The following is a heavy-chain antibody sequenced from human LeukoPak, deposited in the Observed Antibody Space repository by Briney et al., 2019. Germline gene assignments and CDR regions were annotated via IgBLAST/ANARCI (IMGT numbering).Heavy chain of an antibody. V-gene: IGHV3-33*08. CDR2: IWYDGSNK. CDR3: ARGSGSAAPDAFDI. CDR1: GFTFSSYS. Sequence: GGSLRLSCAASGFTFSSYSMNWVRQAPGKGLEWVAVIWYDGSNKYYADSVKGRFTISRDNSKNTLYLQMNSLRAEDTAVYYCARGSGSAAPDAFDIWGQGTMVTVSS. D-gene: IGHD1-26*01. J-gene: IGHJ3*02.